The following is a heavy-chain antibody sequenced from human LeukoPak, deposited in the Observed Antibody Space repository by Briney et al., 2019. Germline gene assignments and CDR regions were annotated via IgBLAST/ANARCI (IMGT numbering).Heavy chain of an antibody. CDR3: ARDLWAVAVSDY. CDR1: GGSISSSSYY. V-gene: IGHV3-11*04. Sequence: LSLTCTVSGGSISSSSYYWGWIRQPPGKGLEWVSYISSSGSTIYYADSVKGRFTISRDNAKNSLYLQMNSLRAEDTAVYYCARDLWAVAVSDYWGQGTLVTVSS. CDR2: ISSSGSTI. D-gene: IGHD6-19*01. J-gene: IGHJ4*02.